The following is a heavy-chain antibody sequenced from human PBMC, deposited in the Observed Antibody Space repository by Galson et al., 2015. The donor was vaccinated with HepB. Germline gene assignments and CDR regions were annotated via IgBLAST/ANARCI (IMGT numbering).Heavy chain of an antibody. V-gene: IGHV1-3*01. CDR2: INAGNGNT. Sequence: SVKVSCKASGYTFTSYAMHWVRQAPGQRLEWMGWINAGNGNTKYSQKFQGRVTITRDESASTAYMELSSLRSEDTAVYYCAREGGYYDFWSYRARYGNNWFDPWGQGTLVTVSS. CDR3: AREGGYYDFWSYRARYGNNWFDP. J-gene: IGHJ5*02. CDR1: GYTFTSYA. D-gene: IGHD3-3*01.